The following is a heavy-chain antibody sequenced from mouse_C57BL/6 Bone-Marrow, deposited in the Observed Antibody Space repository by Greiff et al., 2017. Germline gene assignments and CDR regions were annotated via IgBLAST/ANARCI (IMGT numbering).Heavy chain of an antibody. CDR2: IYPRSGNT. CDR3: ARDDYDVFAY. V-gene: IGHV1-81*01. J-gene: IGHJ3*01. CDR1: GYTFTSYG. D-gene: IGHD2-4*01. Sequence: QVQLQQSGAELARPGASVKLSCKASGYTFTSYGISWVKQRTGQGLECIGEIYPRSGNTYYNEKFKGKATLTADKSSSTAYMELRSLTSEDSAVYFCARDDYDVFAYWGQGTLVTVSA.